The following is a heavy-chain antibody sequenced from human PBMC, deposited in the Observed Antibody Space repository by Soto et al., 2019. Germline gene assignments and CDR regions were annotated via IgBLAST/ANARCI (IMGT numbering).Heavy chain of an antibody. Sequence: QVQLQQWGAGLLKPSETLSLTCAVSGGSFSGYYWSWIRQPPGTGLEWSGEINHSGSTNYNPSLKSRVTISVDTSKNPFSLKLSSVTAADTAVYYCARGQSSLLLDCWGQGVLVTVSS. J-gene: IGHJ4*02. V-gene: IGHV4-34*01. CDR3: ARGQSSLLLDC. CDR1: GGSFSGYY. D-gene: IGHD2-8*02. CDR2: INHSGST.